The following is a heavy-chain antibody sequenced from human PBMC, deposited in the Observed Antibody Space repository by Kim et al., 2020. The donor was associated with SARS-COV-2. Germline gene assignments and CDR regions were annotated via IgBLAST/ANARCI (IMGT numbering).Heavy chain of an antibody. Sequence: GGSLRLSCAASGFTFSSYSMNWVRQAPGKGLEWVSSISSSSSYIYYADSVKGRFTISRDNAKNSLYLQMNSLRAEDTAVYYCARDVAVAEGGLSYYYYYGMDVWGQGTTVTVSS. CDR3: ARDVAVAEGGLSYYYYYGMDV. V-gene: IGHV3-21*01. CDR2: ISSSSSYI. CDR1: GFTFSSYS. J-gene: IGHJ6*02. D-gene: IGHD6-19*01.